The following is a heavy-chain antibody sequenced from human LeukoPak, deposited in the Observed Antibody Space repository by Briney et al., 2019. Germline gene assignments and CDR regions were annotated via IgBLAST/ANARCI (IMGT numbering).Heavy chain of an antibody. V-gene: IGHV4-34*01. D-gene: IGHD5-12*01. CDR2: INHSGST. CDR3: ARVGYSGYDDRGSFDY. J-gene: IGHJ4*02. Sequence: SETLSLTCAVYGGSFSGYYWSWIRQPPGKGLEWIGEINHSGSTNYNPSLKSRVTISVDTSKNQFSLKLSSVTAADTAMYYCARVGYSGYDDRGSFDYWGQGTLVTVSS. CDR1: GGSFSGYY.